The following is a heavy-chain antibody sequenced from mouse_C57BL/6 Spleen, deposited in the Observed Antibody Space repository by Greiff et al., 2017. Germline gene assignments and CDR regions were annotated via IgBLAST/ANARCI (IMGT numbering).Heavy chain of an antibody. D-gene: IGHD6-1*01. Sequence: VQLQQPGAELVKPGASVTVSCKASGYTFTSYWMPWVKQRPGQGLEWIGRIHPSDSDTNYNQKFKGKATLTVDNSYSTAYRQLSSLTSEDSAVYYCAISPLSCFDYWGQGTTLTVSS. V-gene: IGHV1-74*01. J-gene: IGHJ2*01. CDR1: GYTFTSYW. CDR3: AISPLSCFDY. CDR2: IHPSDSDT.